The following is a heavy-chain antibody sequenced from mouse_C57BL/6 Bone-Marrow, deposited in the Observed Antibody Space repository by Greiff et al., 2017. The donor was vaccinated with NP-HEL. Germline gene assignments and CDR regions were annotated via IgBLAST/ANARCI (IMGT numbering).Heavy chain of an antibody. CDR3: ARDYYGSSSGGY. D-gene: IGHD1-1*01. Sequence: VQLQQSGAELVKPGASVKLSCKASGYTFTSYWMHWVKQRPGQGLEWIGMIHPNSGSTNYNEKFKSKATLTVDKSSSTAYMQLSSLTSEDSAVYYCARDYYGSSSGGYWGQGTTLTGSS. CDR1: GYTFTSYW. V-gene: IGHV1-64*01. J-gene: IGHJ2*01. CDR2: IHPNSGST.